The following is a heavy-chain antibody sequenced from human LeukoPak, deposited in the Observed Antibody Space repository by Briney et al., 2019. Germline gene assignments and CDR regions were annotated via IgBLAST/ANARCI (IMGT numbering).Heavy chain of an antibody. CDR2: ISGSGTDV. CDR1: GFTFSNCA. D-gene: IGHD3-16*01. V-gene: IGHV3-23*01. Sequence: GGSLRLSCVGSGFTFSNCAINWVRQAPGKGPEWVSVISGSGTDVFYADSVKGRFTISRDNSKNMLYLQMNSLRVEDTAVYYCAKGGGDSCYTYTHYWGQGTLVTVSS. CDR3: AKGGGDSCYTYTHY. J-gene: IGHJ4*02.